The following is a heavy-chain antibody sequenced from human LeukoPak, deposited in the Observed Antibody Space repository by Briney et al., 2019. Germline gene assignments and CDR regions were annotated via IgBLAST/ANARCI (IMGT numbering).Heavy chain of an antibody. Sequence: ASVKVSCKASGYTFTDYYIHWVRQAPGQGLEWMGIINPSGDSTTYAQKFQGRVTMTRDTSTRTVYMELSSLRSDDTAVYYCARENDYGNNWFDPWGQGTLVTVSS. J-gene: IGHJ5*02. CDR3: ARENDYGNNWFDP. V-gene: IGHV1-46*01. CDR1: GYTFTDYY. D-gene: IGHD4-17*01. CDR2: INPSGDST.